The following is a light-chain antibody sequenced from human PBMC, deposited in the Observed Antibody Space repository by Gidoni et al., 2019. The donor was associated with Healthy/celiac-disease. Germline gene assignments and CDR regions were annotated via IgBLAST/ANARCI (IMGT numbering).Light chain of an antibody. CDR1: QGIRND. J-gene: IGKJ2*04. V-gene: IGKV1-6*01. Sequence: AIQMTQSPSSLSASVGDRVTITCRASQGIRNDLGWYQQKPGKAPKLLIYAASSLQSGVPSRISGSGSGTDFTLTISSLQPEDFATYYCLQDYNYPCSFXQXTKLEIK. CDR2: AAS. CDR3: LQDYNYPCS.